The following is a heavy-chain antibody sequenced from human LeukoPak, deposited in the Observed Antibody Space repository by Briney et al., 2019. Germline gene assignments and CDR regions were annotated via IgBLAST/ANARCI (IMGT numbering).Heavy chain of an antibody. CDR1: GSSISTEYY. V-gene: IGHV4-38-2*01. CDR3: ARVAQPGISGVVLAPNWFDP. CDR2: IYHTGTT. D-gene: IGHD3-3*01. J-gene: IGHJ5*02. Sequence: PSETLSLTCVVSGSSISTEYYWGWIRRPPGKGLEWIGSIYHTGTTYYNLSLQSRVTISVDTSKNQLSLKLTSVTATDTAVYYCARVAQPGISGVVLAPNWFDPWGQGTLVTVSS.